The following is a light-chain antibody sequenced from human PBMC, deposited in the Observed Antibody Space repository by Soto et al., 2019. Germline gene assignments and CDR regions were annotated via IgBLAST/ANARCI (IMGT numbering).Light chain of an antibody. Sequence: LVLTQSPGTLSLSPWETATLSCRASQYINTRLAWYQHRPGQAPRLLIYQTSIRAAGIPARFSASGSGTDFTLTISDVQPEDFALYYCHQRQSWPRTFGQGTKVDIK. CDR3: HQRQSWPRT. V-gene: IGKV3-11*01. CDR1: QYINTR. J-gene: IGKJ1*01. CDR2: QTS.